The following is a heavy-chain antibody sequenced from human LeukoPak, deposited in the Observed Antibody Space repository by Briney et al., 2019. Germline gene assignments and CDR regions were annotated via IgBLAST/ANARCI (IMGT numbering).Heavy chain of an antibody. CDR3: ARGTRYSSGWTFDY. J-gene: IGHJ4*02. V-gene: IGHV6-1*01. D-gene: IGHD6-19*01. Sequence: SQTLSLTCDISGDSVSSNSAAWNWIRQSPSRGLEWLGRTYYRSKWYNDYAVSVKSRITINPDTSKNQFSLQVNSVTPEDTAVYYCARGTRYSSGWTFDYWGQGTLVTVSP. CDR2: TYYRSKWYN. CDR1: GDSVSSNSAA.